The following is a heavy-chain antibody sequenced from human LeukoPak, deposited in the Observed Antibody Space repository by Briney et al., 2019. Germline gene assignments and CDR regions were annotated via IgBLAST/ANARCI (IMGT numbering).Heavy chain of an antibody. CDR1: GFTFSSYG. J-gene: IGHJ3*02. V-gene: IGHV3-33*01. Sequence: PGRSLRLSCAASGFTFSSYGMHWVRQAPGKGLEWVAVIWYDGSNKYYADSVKGRFTISRDNSKNTLYLQMNSLRAEDTAVYYCARDLIGMDYDFWSGYDAFDIWGQGTMVTVSS. CDR2: IWYDGSNK. CDR3: ARDLIGMDYDFWSGYDAFDI. D-gene: IGHD3-3*01.